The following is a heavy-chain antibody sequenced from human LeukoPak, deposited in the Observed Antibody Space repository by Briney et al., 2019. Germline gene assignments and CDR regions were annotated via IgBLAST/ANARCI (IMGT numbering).Heavy chain of an antibody. Sequence: GESLRLSCLASGFTFSTYGMTWVRQAPGKGLEWVSSLSESGDRTYYADSVKGRFIISRDNSKKTVYLQMNSVRPEDTAVYYCARPIRPIGIITNFDQWGQGTLITVSA. CDR2: LSESGDRT. D-gene: IGHD3-10*01. CDR3: ARPIRPIGIITNFDQ. CDR1: GFTFSTYG. V-gene: IGHV3-23*01. J-gene: IGHJ4*02.